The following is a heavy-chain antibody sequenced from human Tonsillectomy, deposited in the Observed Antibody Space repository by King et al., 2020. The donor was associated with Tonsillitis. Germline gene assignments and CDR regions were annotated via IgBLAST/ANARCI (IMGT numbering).Heavy chain of an antibody. CDR2: IYTIGST. CDR1: GGFISSGIYY. Sequence: VQLQESGPGLVKPSQTLSLTCTVSGGFISSGIYYWSWIRQPAGKGLEWVGHIYTIGSTNYNPPLKSGVTISVDTSKNQFSLRLSSVTAADTAVYYCARVLARAWFDPWGQGTLVTVSS. V-gene: IGHV4-61*02. D-gene: IGHD6-13*01. J-gene: IGHJ5*02. CDR3: ARVLARAWFDP.